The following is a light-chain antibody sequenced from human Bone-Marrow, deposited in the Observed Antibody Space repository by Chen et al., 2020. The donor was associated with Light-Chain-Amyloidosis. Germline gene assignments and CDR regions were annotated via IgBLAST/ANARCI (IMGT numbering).Light chain of an antibody. Sequence: SYELTQPPSVSVSPGQTASITCSGDKLGDKYACWYQQKPGQSPVLVIYQDSKRPSGIPERFAGASSGNTASMTIRGTQAKDEADDCCQAWDSSRGVFGGGAKLTVL. CDR2: QDS. CDR1: KLGDKY. CDR3: QAWDSSRGV. J-gene: IGLJ2*01. V-gene: IGLV3-1*01.